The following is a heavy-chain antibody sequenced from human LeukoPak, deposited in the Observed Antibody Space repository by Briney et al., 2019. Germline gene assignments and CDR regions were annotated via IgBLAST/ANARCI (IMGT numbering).Heavy chain of an antibody. CDR1: GFTVSSNY. J-gene: IGHJ4*02. CDR2: IYSGGST. CDR3: ARAGYYDFWSGYQYYFDY. Sequence: GGSLRLSCAAAGFTVSSNYMSWVRQAPGKGLEWVSFIYSGGSTYYADSVKGRFTVSRDNSKNTLYLQMNSLRAEDTAVYYCARAGYYDFWSGYQYYFDYWGQGTLVTVSS. D-gene: IGHD3-3*01. V-gene: IGHV3-53*01.